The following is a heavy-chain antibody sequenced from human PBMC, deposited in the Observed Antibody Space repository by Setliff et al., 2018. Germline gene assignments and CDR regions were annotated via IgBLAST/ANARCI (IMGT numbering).Heavy chain of an antibody. J-gene: IGHJ4*02. V-gene: IGHV3-9*02. Sequence: PGGSLRLSCVASGFTSGDWAMHWVRQVPGKGLEWVAGISWNSDNLGYADSVQGRFIISRDNGRNTLYLQINSLRVEDTALYYCARDFHGEGYIFGFWGQGTQVTVSS. D-gene: IGHD5-12*01. CDR2: ISWNSDNL. CDR1: GFTSGDWA. CDR3: ARDFHGEGYIFGF.